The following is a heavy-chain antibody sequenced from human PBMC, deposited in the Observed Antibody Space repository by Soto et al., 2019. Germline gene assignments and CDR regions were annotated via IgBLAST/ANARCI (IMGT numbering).Heavy chain of an antibody. CDR2: IFHDGTA. Sequence: QVKLQESGPGLATPSGTLSLTCAVSGVSLTSGNWWTWVRQSPQRGLEYIGEIFHDGTANYYPSFERRVAMSVDTSRNQFSLKLTSVTAADRAVYFCARLVYDTRLNYMYFDFWGPGTLVTVSS. D-gene: IGHD3-10*01. V-gene: IGHV4-4*02. J-gene: IGHJ4*02. CDR1: GVSLTSGNW. CDR3: ARLVYDTRLNYMYFDF.